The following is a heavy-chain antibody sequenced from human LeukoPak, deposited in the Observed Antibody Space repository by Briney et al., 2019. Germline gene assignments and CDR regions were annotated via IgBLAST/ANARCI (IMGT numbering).Heavy chain of an antibody. V-gene: IGHV1-2*02. CDR2: TNLNSGDT. Sequence: GASVKVSCKASGYTFIDYYMYWVRQAPGQGLEWRGWTNLNSGDTHYAQKFQGRVTMTRDTSIATAYMELSSLTSDDTAVYYCARTLCGGPHDHWGQGTLVTVSS. J-gene: IGHJ4*02. CDR1: GYTFIDYY. CDR3: ARTLCGGPHDH.